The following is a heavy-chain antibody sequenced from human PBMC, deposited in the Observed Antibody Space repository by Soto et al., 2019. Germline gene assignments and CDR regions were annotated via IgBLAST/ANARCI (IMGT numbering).Heavy chain of an antibody. CDR2: ISGSAVAT. CDR1: AFTFSNYA. V-gene: IGHV3-23*01. D-gene: IGHD3-9*01. CDR3: AKRQTIEFDY. Sequence: EVQLLESGGGLVQPGGSLRLSCAASAFTFSNYAMSWVRQAPGKGLEWVSGISGSAVATYNADAVKGRFTISRDNSKNTVYLQMNSLRAEDTAVYYCAKRQTIEFDYWGQGTLVTVSS. J-gene: IGHJ4*02.